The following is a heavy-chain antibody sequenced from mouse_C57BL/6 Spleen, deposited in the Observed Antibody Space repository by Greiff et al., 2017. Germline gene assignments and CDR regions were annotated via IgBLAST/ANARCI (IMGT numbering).Heavy chain of an antibody. CDR1: GYTFTSYW. J-gene: IGHJ4*01. Sequence: QVQLQQPGAELVRPGSSVKLSCKASGYTFTSYWMHWVKQRPIQGLEWIGNIDPSDSATHYNQKFKDKATLTVDKSSSTAYMQLSSLTSEDSAVYYCARSGYYAAMDYWGQGTSVTVSS. CDR3: ARSGYYAAMDY. V-gene: IGHV1-52*01. CDR2: IDPSDSAT. D-gene: IGHD2-3*01.